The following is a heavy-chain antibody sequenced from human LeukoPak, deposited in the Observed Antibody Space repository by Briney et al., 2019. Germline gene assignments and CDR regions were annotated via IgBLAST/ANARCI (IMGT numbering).Heavy chain of an antibody. Sequence: GGSLRLSCAASGFTFSRSAVHWVRQAPGKGLEWVAVISHDGSNTDYADSVKGRFTISRDNSKNTLYLQMNSLRAEDTAVYYCAKEMKPWMHFDYWGQGTLVTVSS. D-gene: IGHD5-12*01. CDR1: GFTFSRSA. CDR2: ISHDGSNT. J-gene: IGHJ4*02. V-gene: IGHV3-30*18. CDR3: AKEMKPWMHFDY.